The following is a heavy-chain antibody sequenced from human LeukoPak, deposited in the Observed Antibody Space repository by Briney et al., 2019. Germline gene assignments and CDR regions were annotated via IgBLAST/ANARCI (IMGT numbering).Heavy chain of an antibody. CDR3: ARDSSGWYRYDNWFDP. CDR1: GFTFSSYA. J-gene: IGHJ5*02. Sequence: GGSLRLSCAASGFTFSSYAMHWVRQAPGKGLEWVAVISYDGSNKYYVDSVKGRFTISRDNSKNTLYLQMNSLRAEDTAVYYCARDSSGWYRYDNWFDPWGQGTLVTVSS. CDR2: ISYDGSNK. V-gene: IGHV3-30*04. D-gene: IGHD6-19*01.